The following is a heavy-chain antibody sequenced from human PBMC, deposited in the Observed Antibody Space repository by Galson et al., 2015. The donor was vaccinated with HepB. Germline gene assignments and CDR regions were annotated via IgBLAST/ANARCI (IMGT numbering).Heavy chain of an antibody. CDR3: ARFSAEAKGYCSGGSCYPTPYYYYGMDV. CDR2: IIPILGIA. CDR1: GGTFSSYA. V-gene: IGHV1-69*10. D-gene: IGHD2-15*01. J-gene: IGHJ6*02. Sequence: SVKVSCKASGGTFSSYAISWVRQAPGQGLEWMGGIIPILGIANYAQKFQGRVTITADKSTSTAYMELSSLRSEDTAVYYCARFSAEAKGYCSGGSCYPTPYYYYGMDVWGQGTTVTVSS.